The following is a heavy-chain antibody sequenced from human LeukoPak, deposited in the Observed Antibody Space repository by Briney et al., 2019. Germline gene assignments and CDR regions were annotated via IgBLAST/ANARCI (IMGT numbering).Heavy chain of an antibody. Sequence: AGGSLRLSCAASGFTFSSYWMHWVRQAPGKGLVWVSRINSDGSSTSYADSVKGRFTISRDNAKNTLYLQMNSLRAEDTAVYYCARGRHCSSTSCSDDAFDIWGQGTMVTVSS. CDR3: ARGRHCSSTSCSDDAFDI. D-gene: IGHD2-2*01. CDR2: INSDGSST. V-gene: IGHV3-74*01. CDR1: GFTFSSYW. J-gene: IGHJ3*02.